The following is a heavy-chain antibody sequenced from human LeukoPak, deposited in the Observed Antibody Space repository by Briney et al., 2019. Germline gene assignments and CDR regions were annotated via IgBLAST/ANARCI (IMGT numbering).Heavy chain of an antibody. CDR1: GYSFTSYW. Sequence: GASLKISCKGSGYSFTSYWISWVRQLPGKGLEWMGRIDPSDSYTNYSPSFQGHVTISADKSISTAYLQWSSLKASDTAMCYCARRGYCSSTSCSEYNWFDPWGQGTLVTVSS. CDR2: IDPSDSYT. D-gene: IGHD2-2*01. J-gene: IGHJ5*02. CDR3: ARRGYCSSTSCSEYNWFDP. V-gene: IGHV5-10-1*01.